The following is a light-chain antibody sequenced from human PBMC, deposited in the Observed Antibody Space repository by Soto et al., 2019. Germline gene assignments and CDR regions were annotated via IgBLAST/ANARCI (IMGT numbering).Light chain of an antibody. Sequence: TQSPSSLSASVGDRVTITCRPSQAFGNYLAWYQQKPGQAPRLLIYDASNRATGIPARFSGSGSGTDFTLTISSLEPEDFAVYYCQQRSNWPPEWTFGQGTKVEIK. V-gene: IGKV3-11*01. CDR1: QAFGNY. CDR3: QQRSNWPPEWT. J-gene: IGKJ1*01. CDR2: DAS.